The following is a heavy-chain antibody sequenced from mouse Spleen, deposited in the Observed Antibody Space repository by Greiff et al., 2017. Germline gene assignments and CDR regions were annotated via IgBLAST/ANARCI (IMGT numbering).Heavy chain of an antibody. D-gene: IGHD1-1*01. CDR3: AREGNYGSSGWFAY. J-gene: IGHJ3*01. Sequence: ESGPGLVKPSQSLSLTCSVTGYSITSGYYWNWIRQFPGNKLEWMGYISYDGSNNYNPSLKNRISITRDTSKNQFFLKLNSVTTEDTATYYCAREGNYGSSGWFAYWGQGTLVTVSA. V-gene: IGHV3-6*01. CDR2: ISYDGSN. CDR1: GYSITSGYY.